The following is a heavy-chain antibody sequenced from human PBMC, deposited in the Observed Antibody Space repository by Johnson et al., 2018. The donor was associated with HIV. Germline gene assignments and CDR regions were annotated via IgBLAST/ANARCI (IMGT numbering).Heavy chain of an antibody. CDR1: GFTFSSSA. CDR3: AKHLDGDSNDAFDI. J-gene: IGHJ3*02. D-gene: IGHD4-17*01. V-gene: IGHV3-30*02. CDR2: VRYDGSNK. Sequence: QVQLVESGGGVVHPGKSLRLSCAASGFTFSSSAMHWVRQVPGKGLDWVAFVRYDGSNKYYADSVKGRFTISRDNSKNTLYLQVNSLRAEDTAVYYCAKHLDGDSNDAFDIWGQGTMVTVSS.